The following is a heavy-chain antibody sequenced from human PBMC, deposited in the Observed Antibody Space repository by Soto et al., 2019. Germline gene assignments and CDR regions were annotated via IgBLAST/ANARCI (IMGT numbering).Heavy chain of an antibody. CDR1: GFSIGSNNW. CDR2: IYYSGTT. V-gene: IGHV4-28*01. CDR3: ARKERKPAAIWN. D-gene: IGHD2-2*01. Sequence: SETLSLTCAVSGFSIGSNNWWGWIRPPPGKGLAWIGNIYYSGTTQFNPPLKSRVTMSIDGAGNQFSRRLSAVTAADTAVYYCARKERKPAAIWNWGQGTLVTVSS. J-gene: IGHJ4*02.